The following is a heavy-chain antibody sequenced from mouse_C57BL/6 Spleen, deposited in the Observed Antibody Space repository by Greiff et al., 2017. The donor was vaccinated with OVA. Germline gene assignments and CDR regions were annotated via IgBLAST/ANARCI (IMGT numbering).Heavy chain of an antibody. CDR1: GYTFTSYW. J-gene: IGHJ4*01. V-gene: IGHV1-50*01. CDR3: ARKPMDY. CDR2: IDPSDSNT. Sequence: QVQLQQPGAELVKPGASVKLSCKASGYTFTSYWMQWVKQRPGQGLEWIGEIDPSDSNTNYNQKFKGKATLTVDTSSSTAYMQLSSLTSEDSAVYYCARKPMDYWGQGTSVTVSS.